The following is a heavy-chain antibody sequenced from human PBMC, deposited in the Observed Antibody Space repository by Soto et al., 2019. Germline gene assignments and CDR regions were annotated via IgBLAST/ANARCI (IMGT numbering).Heavy chain of an antibody. CDR3: ARVPRGYSSSYFDY. Sequence: PGGSLRLSCAASGFTFSSYSMNWVRQAPGKGLEWVSSISSSSSYIYYADSVKGRFTISRDNAKNSLYLQMNSLRAEDTAVYYCARVPRGYSSSYFDYSGKGTLVTVSS. CDR1: GFTFSSYS. V-gene: IGHV3-21*01. D-gene: IGHD6-13*01. CDR2: ISSSSSYI. J-gene: IGHJ4*02.